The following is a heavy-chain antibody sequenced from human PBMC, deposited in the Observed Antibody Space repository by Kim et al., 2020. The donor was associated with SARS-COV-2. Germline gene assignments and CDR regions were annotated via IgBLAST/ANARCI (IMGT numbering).Heavy chain of an antibody. CDR1: GDSISNYY. CDR2: IFISGNP. J-gene: IGHJ4*02. D-gene: IGHD6-6*01. CDR3: ASGPSQGILLDF. V-gene: IGHV4-4*07. Sequence: SETLSLTCTVSGDSISNYYWSWIRQPAGKGLEWIGRIFISGNPNYNPSLKSRVTMSIDTSGNHFSLQLASLTAADTAIYYCASGPSQGILLDFWGQGNLV.